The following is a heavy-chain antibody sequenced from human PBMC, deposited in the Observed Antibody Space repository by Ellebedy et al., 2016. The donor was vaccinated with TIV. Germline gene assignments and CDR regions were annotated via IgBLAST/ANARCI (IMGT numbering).Heavy chain of an antibody. CDR3: ARESPTYYYDSSGYYYIISPYYFDY. J-gene: IGHJ4*02. CDR1: GDSVSSNSAA. Sequence: MPSETLSLTCAISGDSVSSNSAAWNWIRQSPSRGLEWLGRTYYRSKWYNDYAVSVKSRITINPDTSKNQFSLQLNSVTPEDTAVYYCARESPTYYYDSSGYYYIISPYYFDYWGQGALVTVSS. CDR2: TYYRSKWYN. V-gene: IGHV6-1*01. D-gene: IGHD3-22*01.